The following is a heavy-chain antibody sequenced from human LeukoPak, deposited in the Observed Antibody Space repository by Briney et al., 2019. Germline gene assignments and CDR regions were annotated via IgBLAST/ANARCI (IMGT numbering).Heavy chain of an antibody. V-gene: IGHV4-59*01. D-gene: IGHD1-26*01. J-gene: IGHJ4*02. Sequence: SETLSLTCTVSGGSISSYYWSWIRQPPGKGLEWIGYIHYSGSTNYNPSLKSRVTISVDTSKNQFSLKLSSVTAADTAVYYCARDGAGPGRAFDYWGQGTLVTVSS. CDR2: IHYSGST. CDR1: GGSISSYY. CDR3: ARDGAGPGRAFDY.